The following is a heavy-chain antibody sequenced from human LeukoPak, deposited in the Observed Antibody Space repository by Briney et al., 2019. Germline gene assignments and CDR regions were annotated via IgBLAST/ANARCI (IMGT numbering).Heavy chain of an antibody. D-gene: IGHD1-1*01. Sequence: GGSLRLSCAASGFTFSSYSMNWVRQAPGKGLEWVSSISSSSSYIYYADSVKGRFTISRDNAKNSLYLQMNSLRAEDTAVYYCASNLIKVLHAFDIWGQGTMVTVSS. CDR3: ASNLIKVLHAFDI. J-gene: IGHJ3*02. CDR2: ISSSSSYI. CDR1: GFTFSSYS. V-gene: IGHV3-21*01.